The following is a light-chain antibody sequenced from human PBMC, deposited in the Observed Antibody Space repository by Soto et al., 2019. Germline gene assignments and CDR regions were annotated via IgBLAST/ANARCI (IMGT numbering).Light chain of an antibody. CDR1: QSVSSSY. J-gene: IGKJ1*01. Sequence: EIVLTQSPGTLSLSPGERATLSCRASQSVSSSYLAWYQQKPGQAPRLLIYGASSGATGIPDRFSGSGSGTDFTLTINSLEPEDFAVYYCQQYGTSRAFGQGTRVDIK. V-gene: IGKV3-20*01. CDR3: QQYGTSRA. CDR2: GAS.